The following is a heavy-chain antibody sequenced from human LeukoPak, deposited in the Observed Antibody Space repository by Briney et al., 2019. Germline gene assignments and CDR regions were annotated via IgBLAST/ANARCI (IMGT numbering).Heavy chain of an antibody. D-gene: IGHD6-19*01. V-gene: IGHV3-20*04. CDR3: AKGGSAVAGYGYTFDY. Sequence: GGSLRLSCAASGFTFDDYGMSWVRQAPGKGLEWVSGINWNGGSTGYADSVKGRFTISRDNAKNSLYLQMNSLRAEDTAVYYCAKGGSAVAGYGYTFDYWGQGTLVTVSS. CDR1: GFTFDDYG. J-gene: IGHJ4*02. CDR2: INWNGGST.